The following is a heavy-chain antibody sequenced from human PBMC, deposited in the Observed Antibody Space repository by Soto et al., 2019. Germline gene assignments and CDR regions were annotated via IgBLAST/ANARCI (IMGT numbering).Heavy chain of an antibody. CDR1: SDSIAGENW. CDR3: ARVFSSGSGWMYYFDF. V-gene: IGHV4-4*02. CDR2: IFHTGGT. Sequence: QVQLQESGPGLVKPSVTLSLTCTVSSDSIAGENWWSWVRQPPGMGLEWIGEIFHTGGTNYNPSLKGRVTMEVDKSKTQFSLNLISATAADTAVYYCARVFSSGSGWMYYFDFWGQGTLVSVSS. D-gene: IGHD6-25*01. J-gene: IGHJ4*02.